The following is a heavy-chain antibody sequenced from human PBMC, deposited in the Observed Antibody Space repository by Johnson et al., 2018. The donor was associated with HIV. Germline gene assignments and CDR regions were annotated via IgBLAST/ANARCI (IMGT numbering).Heavy chain of an antibody. CDR3: AKERDSGGYFGAFDL. J-gene: IGHJ3*01. CDR2: IWYDGSNK. V-gene: IGHV3-33*06. CDR1: GFTFNSYG. Sequence: QVQLVESGGGVVQPGRSLRLSCAASGFTFNSYGMHWVRQAPGKGLEWVAVIWYDGSNKYYADSVKGRFTISRDNSKNTLYLQMNSLRAEDTAVYYCAKERDSGGYFGAFDLWGQGTMVTISS. D-gene: IGHD1-26*01.